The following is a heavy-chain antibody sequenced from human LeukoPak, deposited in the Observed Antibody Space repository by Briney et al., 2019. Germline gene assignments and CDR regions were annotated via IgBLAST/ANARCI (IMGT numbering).Heavy chain of an antibody. CDR2: INPVSGGT. D-gene: IGHD3-3*01. CDR3: ARDLIYDFRSGYY. Sequence: ASVKVSDKASGYTFTNYFIHWVRQAPGQGLEYMGWINPVSGGTNLPQKFQGRVTMTRDTSITTAYMELTRLTSDDTAVYYCARDLIYDFRSGYYWGQGTLVAVSS. V-gene: IGHV1-2*02. J-gene: IGHJ4*02. CDR1: GYTFTNYF.